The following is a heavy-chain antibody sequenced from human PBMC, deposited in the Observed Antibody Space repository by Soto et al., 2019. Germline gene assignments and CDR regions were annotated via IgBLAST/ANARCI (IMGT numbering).Heavy chain of an antibody. D-gene: IGHD5-12*01. CDR3: ARPVEMATISRSYLFY. Sequence: GASVKVSCKASGGTFSSYAINWVRQAPGQGLEWMGGIIPIFGTANYAQKFQGRVTITADESTSTAYMELSSLRSEDTAVYYCARPVEMATISRSYLFYWGQGTLVTV. CDR1: GGTFSSYA. V-gene: IGHV1-69*13. CDR2: IIPIFGTA. J-gene: IGHJ4*02.